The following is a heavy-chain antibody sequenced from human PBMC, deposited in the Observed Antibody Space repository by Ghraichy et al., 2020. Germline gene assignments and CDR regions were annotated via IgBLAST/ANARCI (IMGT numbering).Heavy chain of an antibody. D-gene: IGHD3-16*01. J-gene: IGHJ4*02. CDR1: TFTFSSHW. Sequence: GGSLRLSCAVSTFTFSSHWMHWVRQAPGQGLVWVSRINPDGSSTTYADSVKGRFTISRDNAENTLHLQMSSLRAEDTAVYYCVSEESSTSWGYFDSWGQGTLVTVSS. CDR3: VSEESSTSWGYFDS. CDR2: INPDGSST. V-gene: IGHV3-74*01.